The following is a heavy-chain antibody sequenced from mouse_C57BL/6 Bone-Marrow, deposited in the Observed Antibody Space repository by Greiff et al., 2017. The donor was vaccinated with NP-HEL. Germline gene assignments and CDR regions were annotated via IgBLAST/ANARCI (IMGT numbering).Heavy chain of an antibody. CDR2: ISSGGSYT. Sequence: EVQRVESGGDLVKPGGSLKLSCAASGFTFSSYGMSLVRQTPDKRLEWVATISSGGSYTYYPDSVKGRFTISRDNAKNTLYLQMSSLKSEDTAMYYCARHKGLRRGFAYWGQGTLVTVSA. D-gene: IGHD2-2*01. J-gene: IGHJ3*01. CDR1: GFTFSSYG. V-gene: IGHV5-6*01. CDR3: ARHKGLRRGFAY.